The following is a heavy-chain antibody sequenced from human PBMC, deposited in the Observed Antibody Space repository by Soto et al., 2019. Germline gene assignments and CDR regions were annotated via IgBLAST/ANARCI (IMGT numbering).Heavy chain of an antibody. J-gene: IGHJ4*02. CDR3: TSRIYSGSYLPFDY. CDR1: GFTFSGSA. D-gene: IGHD1-26*01. Sequence: EVQLVESGGGLVQPGGSLKLSCAASGFTFSGSAMHWVRQASGKGLEWVGRIRSKANSYATAYAASVKGRFTISRDDSKNTAYLQMNSLKTEDTAVYYCTSRIYSGSYLPFDYWGQGTLVTVSS. V-gene: IGHV3-73*02. CDR2: IRSKANSYAT.